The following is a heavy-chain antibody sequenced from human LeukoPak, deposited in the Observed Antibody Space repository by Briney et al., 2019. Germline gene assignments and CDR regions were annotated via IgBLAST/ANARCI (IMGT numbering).Heavy chain of an antibody. CDR3: ARDFAFDI. V-gene: IGHV4-59*01. J-gene: IGHJ3*02. CDR1: GGSISSYY. CDR2: ISYSGNT. Sequence: SVALSLTCTVSGGSISSYYWSWIRQPPGKGLEWIGYISYSGNTDYNPSLKSRVTISLDTSKNQFSLRLSSVTAADTAVYYCARDFAFDIWGQGTMVTVSS.